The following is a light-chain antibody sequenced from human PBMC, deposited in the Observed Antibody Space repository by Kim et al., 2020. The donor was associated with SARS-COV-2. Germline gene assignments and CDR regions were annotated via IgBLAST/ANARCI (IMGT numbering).Light chain of an antibody. J-gene: IGLJ3*02. Sequence: GPRVGLSFSVSNSDIGSKYVYWYPHHPRTAPNLLIYMNSQRPSGFPDRFSGSKSATSASLAISGLRAEDEDDYYCAAWYDSLSTWVFGGGTQLTVL. V-gene: IGLV1-47*01. CDR1: NSDIGSKY. CDR3: AAWYDSLSTWV. CDR2: MNS.